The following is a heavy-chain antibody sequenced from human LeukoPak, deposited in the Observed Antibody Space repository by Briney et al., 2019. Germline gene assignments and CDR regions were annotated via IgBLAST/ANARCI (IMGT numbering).Heavy chain of an antibody. V-gene: IGHV4-34*01. CDR3: ARGEIQLWLHRFDY. D-gene: IGHD5-18*01. CDR2: INHSGST. Sequence: PSETLSLTCAVYGGPFSGYYWSWIRQPPGKGLEWIGEINHSGSTNYNPSLKSRVTISVDTSKNQFSLKLSSVTAADTAVYYCARGEIQLWLHRFDYWGQGTLVTVSS. J-gene: IGHJ4*02. CDR1: GGPFSGYY.